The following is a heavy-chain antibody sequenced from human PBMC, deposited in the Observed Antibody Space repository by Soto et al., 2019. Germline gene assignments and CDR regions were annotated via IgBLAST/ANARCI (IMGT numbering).Heavy chain of an antibody. CDR3: AREVLWSRYFDY. D-gene: IGHD2-21*01. J-gene: IGHJ4*02. V-gene: IGHV3-30-3*01. Sequence: GXGLEWVAFMSYDGTTKYYADSVKGRFTISRDNSKNTLYLQMNNLRPEDTGVYYCAREVLWSRYFDYWGQGTLVTVSS. CDR2: MSYDGTTK.